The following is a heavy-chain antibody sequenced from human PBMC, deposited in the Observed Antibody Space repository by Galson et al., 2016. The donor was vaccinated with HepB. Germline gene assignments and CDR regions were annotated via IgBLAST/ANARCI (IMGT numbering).Heavy chain of an antibody. Sequence: SLRLSCAASGFTFDDYTIHWVRQGPGKGLEWVSGIIWNSGSTAYADSVRGRFTVSRDNAKSSLSLQLNNLKIEYTALYYCVKGPVGTSLTGNWFDPWGQGTLVTVSS. CDR3: VKGPVGTSLTGNWFDP. CDR2: IIWNSGST. V-gene: IGHV3-9*01. CDR1: GFTFDDYT. J-gene: IGHJ5*02. D-gene: IGHD1-26*01.